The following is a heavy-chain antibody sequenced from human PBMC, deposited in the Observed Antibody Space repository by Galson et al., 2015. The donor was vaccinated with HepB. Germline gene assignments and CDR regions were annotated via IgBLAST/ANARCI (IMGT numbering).Heavy chain of an antibody. CDR3: ARERGSAPMMDSDSSGWYDAFDI. CDR2: ISSSSSTI. V-gene: IGHV3-48*02. J-gene: IGHJ3*02. Sequence: SLRLSCAASGFTFSSYSMNWVRQAPGKGLEWVSYISSSSSTIYYADSVKGRFTISRDNAKNSLYLQMNSLRDEDTAVYYCARERGSAPMMDSDSSGWYDAFDIWGQGTMVTVSS. D-gene: IGHD6-19*01. CDR1: GFTFSSYS.